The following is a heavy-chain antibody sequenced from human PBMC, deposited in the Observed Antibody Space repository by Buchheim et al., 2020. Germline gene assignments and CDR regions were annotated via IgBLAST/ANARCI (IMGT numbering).Heavy chain of an antibody. J-gene: IGHJ3*02. Sequence: EVQVLESGGGLVQPGGSLRLSCAASGFTFSSYAMNWVRQAPGKGLEWVSGISGSSGTTYYADSVKGRFTISRDNSKNTPYLQMNSLRAEDTAVYYCAKDLTIVVVITSVVAFDIWGQGT. V-gene: IGHV3-23*01. D-gene: IGHD3-22*01. CDR1: GFTFSSYA. CDR3: AKDLTIVVVITSVVAFDI. CDR2: ISGSSGTT.